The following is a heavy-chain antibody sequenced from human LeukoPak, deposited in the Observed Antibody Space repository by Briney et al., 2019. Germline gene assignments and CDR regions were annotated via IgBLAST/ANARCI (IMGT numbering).Heavy chain of an antibody. J-gene: IGHJ5*02. Sequence: PGGSLRLSCAASGFTFSSYSMNWVRQAPGNGLEWVSSISSSSSYIYYADSVKGRFTISRDNAKNSLYLQMNSLRAEDTAVYYCAGGIIAARLGLDWFDPWGRGTLVTVSS. CDR2: ISSSSSYI. V-gene: IGHV3-21*01. D-gene: IGHD6-6*01. CDR3: AGGIIAARLGLDWFDP. CDR1: GFTFSSYS.